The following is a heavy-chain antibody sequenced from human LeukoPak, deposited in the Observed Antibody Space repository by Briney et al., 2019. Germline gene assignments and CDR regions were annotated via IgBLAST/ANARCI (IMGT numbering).Heavy chain of an antibody. CDR3: ARDPRGYSFFDY. J-gene: IGHJ4*02. D-gene: IGHD5-18*01. Sequence: SVKVSCKASGGTFSSYTISWVRQAPGQGLEWMGRIIPILGIANYAQKFQGRVTITADKSTSTAYMELSSLRSEDTAVYYCARDPRGYSFFDYWGQGTLVTVPS. V-gene: IGHV1-69*04. CDR2: IIPILGIA. CDR1: GGTFSSYT.